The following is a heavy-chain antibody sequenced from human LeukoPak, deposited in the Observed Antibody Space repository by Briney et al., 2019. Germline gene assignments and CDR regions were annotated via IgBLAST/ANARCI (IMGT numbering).Heavy chain of an antibody. J-gene: IGHJ4*02. CDR3: ARNLLGDY. CDR2: IYYSGST. D-gene: IGHD2-15*01. Sequence: SETLSLTCTVSGGSISSSSYYWGWIRQPPGKGLEWIGNIYYSGSTYYNPSLKSRVTISVDTSKNQFSLKLSSVTAADTAVYYCARNLLGDYWGQGTLVTVSS. V-gene: IGHV4-39*07. CDR1: GGSISSSSYY.